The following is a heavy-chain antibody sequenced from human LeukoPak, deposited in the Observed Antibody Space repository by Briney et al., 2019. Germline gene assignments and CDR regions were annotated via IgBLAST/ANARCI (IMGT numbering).Heavy chain of an antibody. CDR1: GFTFSDYY. V-gene: IGHV3-11*06. Sequence: GGSLRLSCAASGFTFSDYYMSWIRQAPGKGLEWVSYISSSSSYIYYADSVKGRFTISRDNAKNSLYLQMNSLRAEDTAAYYCARAAIEYSSSNWFDPWGQGTLVTVSS. J-gene: IGHJ5*02. D-gene: IGHD6-6*01. CDR3: ARAAIEYSSSNWFDP. CDR2: ISSSSSYI.